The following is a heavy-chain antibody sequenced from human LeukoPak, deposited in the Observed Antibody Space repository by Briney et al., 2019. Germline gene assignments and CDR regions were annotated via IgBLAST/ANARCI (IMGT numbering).Heavy chain of an antibody. D-gene: IGHD3-10*01. CDR1: GYTFTGYY. CDR3: ARTSAPGSYYYGSGSYYY. CDR2: VKPNSGGT. V-gene: IGHV1-2*02. Sequence: ASVKVSCKASGYTFTGYYMHWVGQAPGQGREGMGWVKPNSGGTNYAQKFQGRVTMTRDTSISTAYMELSRLRSDDTAVYYCARTSAPGSYYYGSGSYYYWGQGTLVTVSS. J-gene: IGHJ4*02.